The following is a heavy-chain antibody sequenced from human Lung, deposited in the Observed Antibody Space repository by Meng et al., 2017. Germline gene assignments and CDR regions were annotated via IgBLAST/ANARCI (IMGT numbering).Heavy chain of an antibody. CDR3: ATARFSFLLGFDY. J-gene: IGHJ4*02. Sequence: QVQLVQSGAEIKKHGASVKVSCKASADTFAEYAIRWGRQAPGQGLEWMGRISTHNGNTNYALKLQGRVTVTTDTSTSTAYMELRNLRSDDTAIYYCATARFSFLLGFDYWGQGTLVTVSS. D-gene: IGHD2-8*02. V-gene: IGHV1-18*01. CDR2: ISTHNGNT. CDR1: ADTFAEYA.